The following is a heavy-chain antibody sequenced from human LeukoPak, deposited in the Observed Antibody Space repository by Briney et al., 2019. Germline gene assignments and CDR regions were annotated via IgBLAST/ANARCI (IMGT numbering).Heavy chain of an antibody. V-gene: IGHV3-11*01. D-gene: IGHD6-13*01. Sequence: GGSLRLSCAASGFTFSDYYMSWIRQAPGKGLEWASYISSSGSTIYYADSVKGRFTISRDNAKNSLYLQMNSLRAEDTAVYYCVYGGAAADFDYWGQGTLVTVSS. CDR1: GFTFSDYY. CDR3: VYGGAAADFDY. CDR2: ISSSGSTI. J-gene: IGHJ4*02.